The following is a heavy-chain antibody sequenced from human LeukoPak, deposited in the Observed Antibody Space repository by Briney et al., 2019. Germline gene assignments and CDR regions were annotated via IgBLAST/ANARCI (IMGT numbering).Heavy chain of an antibody. CDR2: ISYDGRNK. J-gene: IGHJ4*02. CDR1: GFTFSSYG. V-gene: IGHV3-30*18. Sequence: GGSLRLSCAASGFTFSSYGMHWVRQAPGKGLEWVAVISYDGRNKYYADSVKGRFTISRDNSKNTLYLQMNSLRAEDTAVYYCAKDRYSYAYEYFDCWGQGTLVTVSS. CDR3: AKDRYSYAYEYFDC. D-gene: IGHD5-18*01.